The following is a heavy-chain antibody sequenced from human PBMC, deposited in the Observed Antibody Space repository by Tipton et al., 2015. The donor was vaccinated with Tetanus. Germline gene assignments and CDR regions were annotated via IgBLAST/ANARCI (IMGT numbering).Heavy chain of an antibody. D-gene: IGHD1-1*01. J-gene: IGHJ4*02. CDR1: GYTFTSFG. Sequence: QVQLVQSGAEMKKPGASVKVSCKASGYTFTSFGINWVRQAPGQGLEWMGWINTDKGSTNYAQNLQGRVIMTTDTSTLTAYMELWSLRSDDTAVYYCARGGTMDYWGQGTLVTVSA. V-gene: IGHV1-18*01. CDR2: INTDKGST. CDR3: ARGGTMDY.